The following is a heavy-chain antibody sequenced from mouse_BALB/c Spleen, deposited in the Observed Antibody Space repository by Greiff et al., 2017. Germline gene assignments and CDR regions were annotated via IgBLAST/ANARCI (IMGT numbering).Heavy chain of an antibody. Sequence: EVKLVESGGGLVQPGGSLRLSCATSGFTFSDFYMEWVRQPPGKRLEWIPASRNKANDYTTEYSASVKGRFIVSRDTSQSILYLQMNALRAEDTAIYYCARDAYMITMAMDYWGQGTSVTVSS. CDR1: GFTFSDFY. CDR2: SRNKANDYTT. V-gene: IGHV7-1*02. D-gene: IGHD2-4*01. J-gene: IGHJ4*01. CDR3: ARDAYMITMAMDY.